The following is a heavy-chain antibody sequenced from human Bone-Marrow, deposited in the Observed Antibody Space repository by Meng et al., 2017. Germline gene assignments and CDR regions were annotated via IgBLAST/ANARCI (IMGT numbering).Heavy chain of an antibody. CDR2: INGDGSTT. CDR3: VRALNDDLGETL. J-gene: IGHJ4*02. V-gene: IGHV3-74*03. D-gene: IGHD3-3*01. Sequence: GESLKISCTASGFTFSGYWMHWVRQVPGKGLVWVSRINGDGSTTTYADSVKGRFTISRDNAKNTLSLQMNSLRADDTAVYFCVRALNDDLGETLWGQGTLVTVSS. CDR1: GFTFSGYW.